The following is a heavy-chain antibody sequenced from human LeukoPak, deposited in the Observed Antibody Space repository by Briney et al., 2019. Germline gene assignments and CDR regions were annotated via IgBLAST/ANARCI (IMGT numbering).Heavy chain of an antibody. CDR2: IYSGGNT. Sequence: GGSLRLSCAASGFTVSSNYMSWVRQAPGKGLEWVSVIYSGGNTYYADSVKGRFTISRDNSKSTLFLQMSSLRAEDTAVYYCARVLYSSSWSLSFFDYWGQGTLVTVSS. D-gene: IGHD6-13*01. J-gene: IGHJ4*02. V-gene: IGHV3-66*01. CDR3: ARVLYSSSWSLSFFDY. CDR1: GFTVSSNY.